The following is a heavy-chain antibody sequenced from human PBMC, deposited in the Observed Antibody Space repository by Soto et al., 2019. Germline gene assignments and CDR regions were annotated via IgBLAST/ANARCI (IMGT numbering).Heavy chain of an antibody. D-gene: IGHD2-21*02. CDR3: ASHAEGVTFDY. J-gene: IGHJ4*02. V-gene: IGHV3-11*06. CDR1: GFTFSDYY. Sequence: GGSLRLSCAASGFTFSDYYMSWIRQAPGKGLEWVSYISSSSSYTNYADSVKGRFTISRDNAKNSLYLQMNSLRAEDTAVYYCASHAEGVTFDYWGQGTLVTVSS. CDR2: ISSSSSYT.